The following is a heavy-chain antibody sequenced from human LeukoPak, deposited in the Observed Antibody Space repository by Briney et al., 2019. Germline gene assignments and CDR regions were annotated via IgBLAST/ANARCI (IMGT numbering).Heavy chain of an antibody. J-gene: IGHJ4*02. Sequence: SETLSLTCSVTGDSITSGYYWDWIRQPPGKGLEWIGSLYHSGNTYYNPSLKSRVTISVDTSKNQFSLKLRSVTAADTAVYYCARSRGRLAQLDYWGQGTLVTVSS. CDR3: ARSRGRLAQLDY. D-gene: IGHD1-1*01. CDR2: LYHSGNT. CDR1: GDSITSGYY. V-gene: IGHV4-38-2*02.